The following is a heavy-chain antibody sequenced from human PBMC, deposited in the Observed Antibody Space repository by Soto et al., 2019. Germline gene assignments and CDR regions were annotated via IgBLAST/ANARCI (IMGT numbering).Heavy chain of an antibody. CDR1: GGSISSYY. V-gene: IGHV4-59*01. J-gene: IGHJ4*02. CDR2: IYYSGST. Sequence: SETLSLTCTVSGGSISSYYWSWIRQPPGKGLEWIGYIYYSGSTNYNPSLKSRVTISVDTSKNQFSLKLSSVTAADTAVYYCASADLLITDQAYSSSSGGFDYWGQGTLVTVSS. D-gene: IGHD6-6*01. CDR3: ASADLLITDQAYSSSSGGFDY.